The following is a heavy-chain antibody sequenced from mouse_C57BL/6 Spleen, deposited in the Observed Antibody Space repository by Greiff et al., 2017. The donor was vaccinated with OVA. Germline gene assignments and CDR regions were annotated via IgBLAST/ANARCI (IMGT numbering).Heavy chain of an antibody. CDR1: GYTFTSYW. CDR3: ARSWGDYDGGSLDY. J-gene: IGHJ2*01. V-gene: IGHV1-59*01. Sequence: QVQLQQPGAELVRPGPSVKLSCKASGYTFTSYWMHWVKQRPGQGLEWIGVIDPSDSYTNYNQKFKGKATLTVDTSSSTAYMQLSSLTSEDSAVYYCARSWGDYDGGSLDYWGQGTTLTVSS. CDR2: IDPSDSYT. D-gene: IGHD2-4*01.